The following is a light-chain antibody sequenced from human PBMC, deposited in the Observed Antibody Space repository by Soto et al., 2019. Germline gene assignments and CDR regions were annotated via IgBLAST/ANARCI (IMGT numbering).Light chain of an antibody. V-gene: IGKV1-12*01. CDR3: QQANSFPLT. Sequence: DIQMTQSPSSVSASIGDRVTITCRASQSLSSHLAWYQQKAGKAPKLLIYRVSNLQSGVPSRFSGSESGTEFTLTISSLQPEDFATYYCQQANSFPLTFGQGTRLEMK. J-gene: IGKJ5*01. CDR1: QSLSSH. CDR2: RVS.